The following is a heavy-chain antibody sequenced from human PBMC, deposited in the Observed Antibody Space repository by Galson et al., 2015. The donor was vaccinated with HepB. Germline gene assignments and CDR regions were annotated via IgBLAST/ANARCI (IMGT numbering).Heavy chain of an antibody. Sequence: LWISCKGSGYSFTSYWISWVRQMPGNGLEWMGRIDPSDSFSNYSPSFQDHVTISAATSSSTAYLKWSSLKASYTAMYYCSRHDYYDTSGSCDAFDIWGRGTMVTVSS. CDR3: SRHDYYDTSGSCDAFDI. CDR2: IDPSDSFS. V-gene: IGHV5-10-1*01. D-gene: IGHD3-22*01. CDR1: GYSFTSYW. J-gene: IGHJ3*02.